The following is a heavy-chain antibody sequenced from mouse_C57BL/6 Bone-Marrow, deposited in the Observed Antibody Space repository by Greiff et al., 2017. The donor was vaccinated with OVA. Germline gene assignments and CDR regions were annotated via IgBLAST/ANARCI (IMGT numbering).Heavy chain of an antibody. CDR1: GYTFTSYW. J-gene: IGHJ1*03. CDR3: ARSPSYYSNYWYFDV. V-gene: IGHV1-64*01. Sequence: QVQLQQPGAELVKPGASVKLSCKASGYTFTSYWMHWVKQRPGQGLEWIGMIHPNSGSTNYNEKFKSKATLTVDKSSSTAYMQLSSLTSEDSAVYYCARSPSYYSNYWYFDVWGTGTTVRLL. CDR2: IHPNSGST. D-gene: IGHD2-5*01.